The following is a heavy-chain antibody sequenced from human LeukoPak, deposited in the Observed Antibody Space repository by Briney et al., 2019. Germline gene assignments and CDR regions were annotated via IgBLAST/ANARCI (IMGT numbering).Heavy chain of an antibody. CDR3: ARDQGAFPPHPDAFDI. CDR1: GFTFSSYS. V-gene: IGHV3-21*04. D-gene: IGHD3-3*02. J-gene: IGHJ3*02. CDR2: ISSTGTYM. Sequence: GGSLRLSCAASGFTFSSYSMNWVRQAPGKGLEWVSSISSTGTYMYYADSVKGRFTISRDNAKNSLYLQMNSLRAEDTAVYYCARDQGAFPPHPDAFDIWGQGTMVTVSS.